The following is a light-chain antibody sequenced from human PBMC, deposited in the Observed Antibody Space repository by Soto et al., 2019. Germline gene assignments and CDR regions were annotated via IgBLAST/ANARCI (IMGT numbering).Light chain of an antibody. J-gene: IGLJ1*01. Sequence: QSVLTQPPSTSGTPGQRVTISCSGSSSNIGSESVNWYQQLPGTAPKLLIYSYNQRPSGVPDRFSGSKSGTSASLAISGLQSEDEADYISAAWADSLNGYVFGLGTKVTVL. CDR2: SYN. V-gene: IGLV1-44*01. CDR1: SSNIGSES. CDR3: AAWADSLNGYV.